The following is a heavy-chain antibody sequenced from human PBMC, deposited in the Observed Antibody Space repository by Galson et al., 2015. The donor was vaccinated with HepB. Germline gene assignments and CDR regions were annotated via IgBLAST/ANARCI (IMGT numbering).Heavy chain of an antibody. Sequence: SVKVSCKASGGTFSSYAISWVRQAPGQGLEWMGGIIPIFGTANYAQKFQGRVTITADKSTSTAYMELSSLRSEDTAVYYCARGEAVAGRYYYYYYGMDVWGQGTTVTVSS. J-gene: IGHJ6*02. D-gene: IGHD6-19*01. CDR3: ARGEAVAGRYYYYYYGMDV. CDR1: GGTFSSYA. V-gene: IGHV1-69*06. CDR2: IIPIFGTA.